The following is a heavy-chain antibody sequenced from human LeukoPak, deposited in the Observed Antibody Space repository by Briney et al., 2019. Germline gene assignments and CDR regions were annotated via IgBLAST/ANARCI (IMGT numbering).Heavy chain of an antibody. CDR2: INWNGGNT. CDR3: ANDIRGSTSWYGLDY. Sequence: PGGSLRLSCEASGFTFDDYGMSWVRQAPGKGLEWVSGINWNGGNTGYADSVKGRFTISRDNSKNSLYLQMNSLRPEDTALYYCANDIRGSTSWYGLDYWGQGTLVTVSS. V-gene: IGHV3-20*04. CDR1: GFTFDDYG. J-gene: IGHJ4*02. D-gene: IGHD6-13*01.